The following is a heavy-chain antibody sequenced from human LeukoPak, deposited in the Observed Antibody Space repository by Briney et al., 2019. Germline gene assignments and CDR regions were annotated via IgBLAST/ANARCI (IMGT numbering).Heavy chain of an antibody. J-gene: IGHJ4*02. CDR2: ISYRGST. CDR3: ARISQSSGGFYY. Sequence: SETLSLTCTVSGGSISNSGGFYWSWIRQHPGDGLAWIGFISYRGSTYYNPSLKSRVSMSVDTSRSQFSLRLTSVTDDDTAVYYCARISQSSGGFYYWGQGTLVTVSS. CDR1: GGSISNSGGFY. V-gene: IGHV4-31*02. D-gene: IGHD2-15*01.